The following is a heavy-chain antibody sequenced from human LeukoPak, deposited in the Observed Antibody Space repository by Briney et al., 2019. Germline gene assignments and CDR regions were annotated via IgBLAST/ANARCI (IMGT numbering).Heavy chain of an antibody. V-gene: IGHV4-34*01. CDR3: ARGGKKWVITTYTPSYYFDY. CDR2: INHSGST. D-gene: IGHD3-22*01. J-gene: IGHJ4*02. CDR1: GGSFSGYY. Sequence: SETLSLTCVVYGGSFSGYYWSWIPQPPGNGLEWIGEINHSGSTNYNPSLKSRVTISVDTSKNQFSLKLSSVTAADTAVYYCARGGKKWVITTYTPSYYFDYWGQGTLVTVSS.